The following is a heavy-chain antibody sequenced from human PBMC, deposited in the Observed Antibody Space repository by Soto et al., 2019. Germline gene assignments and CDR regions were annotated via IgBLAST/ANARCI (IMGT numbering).Heavy chain of an antibody. J-gene: IGHJ3*02. Sequence: EVQLVESGGGLVQPGGSLRLSCAASGFTFSSYDMHWVRQATGKGLEWVSAIGTAGDTYYPGSVKGRFTISRENAKNSLYLQMNSLRAGDTAVYYCARRTVTHALDIWGQGTMVTVSS. CDR1: GFTFSSYD. V-gene: IGHV3-13*01. D-gene: IGHD4-17*01. CDR2: IGTAGDT. CDR3: ARRTVTHALDI.